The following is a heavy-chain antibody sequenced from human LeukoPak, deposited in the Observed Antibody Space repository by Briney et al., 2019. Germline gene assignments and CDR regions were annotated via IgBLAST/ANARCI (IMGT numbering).Heavy chain of an antibody. CDR3: AREDTAMVLYYFDY. CDR1: GFIFSSYS. Sequence: GGSLRLSCAASGFIFSSYSMNWVRQAPGKGLEWVSSISSSSSYIYYADSVKGRFTISRDNAKNSLYLQMNSLRAEDTAVYYCAREDTAMVLYYFDYWGQGTLVTVSS. CDR2: ISSSSSYI. V-gene: IGHV3-21*01. J-gene: IGHJ4*02. D-gene: IGHD5-18*01.